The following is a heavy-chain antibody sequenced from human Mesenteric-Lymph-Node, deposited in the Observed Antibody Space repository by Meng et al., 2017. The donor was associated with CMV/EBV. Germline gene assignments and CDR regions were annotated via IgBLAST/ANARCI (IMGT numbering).Heavy chain of an antibody. CDR3: ARELQPDYYYYGMDV. V-gene: IGHV3-74*01. CDR2: INVDGSAT. J-gene: IGHJ6*02. Sequence: GGSLRLSCAASGFAFDIYWMHWVRQAPGKGLVWVSRINVDGSATTYADSVKGRFTISRDNAKNTLYLQMDSLRAEDTAVYYCARELQPDYYYYGMDVWGQGTTVTVSS. CDR1: GFAFDIYW.